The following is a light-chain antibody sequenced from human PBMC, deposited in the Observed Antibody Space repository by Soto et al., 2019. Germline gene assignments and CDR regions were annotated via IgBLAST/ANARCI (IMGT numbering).Light chain of an antibody. CDR2: DVS. CDR1: SSDLGDYNS. V-gene: IGLV2-14*01. J-gene: IGLJ3*02. Sequence: QSVLTQPASVSGSPGQSITISCTGTSSDLGDYNSVSWYQHHPGKAPKLMIYDVSHRPSGVSNRFSGSKSGNTASLTISGLQTEDEADYYCSSYTNVRTVVFGEGTKLTVL. CDR3: SSYTNVRTVV.